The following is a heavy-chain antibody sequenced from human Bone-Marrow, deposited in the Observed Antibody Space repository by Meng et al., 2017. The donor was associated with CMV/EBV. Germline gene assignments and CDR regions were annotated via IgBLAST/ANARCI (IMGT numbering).Heavy chain of an antibody. Sequence: QVQLVQSGAVVKKPGASVQVTCKASGYTFTSYGISWVRQAPGKGLEWMGWITAYTGNTNYAQNLQGRVTMTTDTSTSTAYLELRSLRSDDTAVYYCARDYYDSSGYYLYLFDYWGQGTLVTVSS. CDR3: ARDYYDSSGYYLYLFDY. CDR2: ITAYTGNT. CDR1: GYTFTSYG. J-gene: IGHJ4*02. D-gene: IGHD3-22*01. V-gene: IGHV1-18*01.